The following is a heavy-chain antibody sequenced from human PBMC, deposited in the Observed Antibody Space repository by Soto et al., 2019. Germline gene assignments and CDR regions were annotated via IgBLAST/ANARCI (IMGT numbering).Heavy chain of an antibody. CDR1: GFTFSSYG. D-gene: IGHD4-17*01. V-gene: IGHV3-30*18. Sequence: GGSLRLSCAASGFTFSSYGMHWVRQAPGKGLEWVAVISYDGSNKYYADSVKGRFTISRDNSKNTLYLQMNSLRAEDTAVYYCAKDLTVIRAVGMDVWGQGTTVTVSS. CDR2: ISYDGSNK. CDR3: AKDLTVIRAVGMDV. J-gene: IGHJ6*02.